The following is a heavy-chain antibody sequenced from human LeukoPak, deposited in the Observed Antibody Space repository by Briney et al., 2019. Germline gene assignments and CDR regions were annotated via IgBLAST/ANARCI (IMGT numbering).Heavy chain of an antibody. D-gene: IGHD4-11*01. CDR2: IWYDGSNK. J-gene: IGHJ5*02. Sequence: GGSLRLSCAAPGFTFSSYGMHWVRQAPGKGLESVAGIWYDGSNKYYVDSVKGRFTISRDNSKNMLYLQMNSLRAEDTAVYYCAREEGIYSNYLRNWFDPWGQGTLVTVSS. CDR3: AREEGIYSNYLRNWFDP. CDR1: GFTFSSYG. V-gene: IGHV3-33*01.